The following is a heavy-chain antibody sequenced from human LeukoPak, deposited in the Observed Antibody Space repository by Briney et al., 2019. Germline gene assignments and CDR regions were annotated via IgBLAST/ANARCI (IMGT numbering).Heavy chain of an antibody. J-gene: IGHJ4*02. V-gene: IGHV4-34*01. D-gene: IGHD1-26*01. CDR2: TYHSGST. CDR3: ARGGGSYYETYYFDY. Sequence: SETLSLTCAVYGGSFSTYYWGWIRQPPGKGLEWIGYTYHSGSTYYNPSLKSRVTISVDRSKNQFSLKLSSVTAADTAVYYCARGGGSYYETYYFDYWGQGTLVTVSS. CDR1: GGSFSTYY.